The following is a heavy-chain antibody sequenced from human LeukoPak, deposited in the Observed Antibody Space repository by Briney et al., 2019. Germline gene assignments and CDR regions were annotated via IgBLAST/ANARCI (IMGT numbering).Heavy chain of an antibody. D-gene: IGHD5-18*01. CDR3: AKDLGYSYGSLIGMDV. J-gene: IGHJ6*02. V-gene: IGHV3-74*01. CDR2: INTDGSST. CDR1: GFTFSSYW. Sequence: GGSLRLSCAASGFTFSSYWMHWVRQAPGKGLVWVSRINTDGSSTSYADSVKGRFTISRDNAKNTLYLQMNSLRAEDTAVYYCAKDLGYSYGSLIGMDVWGQGTTVTVSS.